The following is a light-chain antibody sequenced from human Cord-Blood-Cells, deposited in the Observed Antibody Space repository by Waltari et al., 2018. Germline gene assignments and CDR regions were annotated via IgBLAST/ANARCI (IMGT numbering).Light chain of an antibody. CDR3: QQYGSSPPCT. CDR2: GAS. CDR1: QSVSSSY. Sequence: IVLTQSPGTLSLSPGESAILSCRASQSVSSSYLAWYQQKPGQAPRRLIYGASSSATGIPDRFSCSGSGTDFTLTISRLEPEDFAVYYWQQYGSSPPCTSCQGTKMEIK. V-gene: IGKV3-20*01. J-gene: IGKJ1*01.